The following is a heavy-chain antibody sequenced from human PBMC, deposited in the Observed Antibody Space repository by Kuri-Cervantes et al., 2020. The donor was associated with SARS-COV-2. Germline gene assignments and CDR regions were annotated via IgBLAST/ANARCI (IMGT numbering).Heavy chain of an antibody. CDR1: GYTFTGYY. J-gene: IGHJ3*02. D-gene: IGHD2-2*01. Sequence: ASVKVSCKASGYTFTGYYMHWVRQAPGQGLEWMGIINPSGGSTSYAQKFQGRVTMTRDTPTSTVYMQLSSLRSEDTAVYYCARGGLVPAASDAFDIWGQGTMVTVSS. V-gene: IGHV1-46*03. CDR2: INPSGGST. CDR3: ARGGLVPAASDAFDI.